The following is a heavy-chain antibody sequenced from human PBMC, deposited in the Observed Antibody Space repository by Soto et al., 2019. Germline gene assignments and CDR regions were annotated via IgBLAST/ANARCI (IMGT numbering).Heavy chain of an antibody. CDR3: ARHCEAVAGTRYNWFGF. CDR1: GGSISSSTYY. J-gene: IGHJ5*01. D-gene: IGHD6-19*01. CDR2: IYYSGSA. V-gene: IGHV4-39*01. Sequence: TSETLSLTCTVAGGSISSSTYYWGWVRQPPGKGLEWIGSIYYSGSAYYNPSLNSRVSISVDTSKNQFSLKLSSVTAADTAVYYCARHCEAVAGTRYNWFGFWGQGTLVTVSS.